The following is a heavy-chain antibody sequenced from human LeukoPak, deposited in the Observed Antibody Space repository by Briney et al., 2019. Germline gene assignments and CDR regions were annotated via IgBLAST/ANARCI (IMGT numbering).Heavy chain of an antibody. V-gene: IGHV3-74*01. J-gene: IGHJ4*02. Sequence: SGGSLRLSCAASGFTFSSYWMNWVRQAPGKGLVWVSRIASDGSSTTCADSVKGRFSISRDNAKNTLYLQMNSLRVEDTAVYYCARGRPHGNDYWGQGTLVTVSS. D-gene: IGHD4-23*01. CDR1: GFTFSSYW. CDR3: ARGRPHGNDY. CDR2: IASDGSST.